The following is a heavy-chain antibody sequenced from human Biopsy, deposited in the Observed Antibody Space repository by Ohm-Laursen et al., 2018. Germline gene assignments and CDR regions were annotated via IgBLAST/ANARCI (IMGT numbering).Heavy chain of an antibody. D-gene: IGHD3-22*01. Sequence: TLSLTRTASGDFISSYYWRWIRQPPGKGLQWIGYVYYPGSTDYNPSLQSRVTISVDTSKNHFSLRLRSVTPADTAIYYCARDRGYYSDRTVPGYFDLWGRGTLVTVSS. J-gene: IGHJ2*01. CDR1: GDFISSYY. V-gene: IGHV4-59*01. CDR3: ARDRGYYSDRTVPGYFDL. CDR2: VYYPGST.